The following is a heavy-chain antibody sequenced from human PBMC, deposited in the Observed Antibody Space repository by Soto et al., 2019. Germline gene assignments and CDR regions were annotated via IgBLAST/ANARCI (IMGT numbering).Heavy chain of an antibody. D-gene: IGHD5-18*01. Sequence: QVQLVQSGAEVKKPGASVKVSCKASGYTFTSYDINWVRQATGQGLEWMGWMNPNSGNTGYAQKFQGRVTMTRNTYRSTAYMELSSRRSEDTAVYYCASTLPRGYGGGDWFDPWGQGTLVTVSS. J-gene: IGHJ5*02. V-gene: IGHV1-8*01. CDR1: GYTFTSYD. CDR3: ASTLPRGYGGGDWFDP. CDR2: MNPNSGNT.